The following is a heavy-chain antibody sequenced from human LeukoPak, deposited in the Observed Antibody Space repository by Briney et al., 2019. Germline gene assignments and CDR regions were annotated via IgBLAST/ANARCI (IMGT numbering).Heavy chain of an antibody. D-gene: IGHD3-22*01. Sequence: PGGSLRLSCAASGFTVTGNYMSWVRQAPGKGLEWVSVIYSGGSTYYADSVKGRFTISRDNSKNTLYLQMISLRAEDTAVYYCATVNHYDSSGHYYPNFDYWGQGTLVTVSS. CDR2: IYSGGST. J-gene: IGHJ4*02. CDR3: ATVNHYDSSGHYYPNFDY. V-gene: IGHV3-66*01. CDR1: GFTVTGNY.